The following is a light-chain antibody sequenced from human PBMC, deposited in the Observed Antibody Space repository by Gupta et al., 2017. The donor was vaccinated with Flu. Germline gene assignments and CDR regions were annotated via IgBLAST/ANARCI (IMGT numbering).Light chain of an antibody. Sequence: PSSLSASVGDRVTITCRASQSISSYLNWYQQKPGKAPKLLIYAASSLQSGVPSRFSGSGSGTDFTLTISSLQPEDFATYYCQQSYSTLITFGQGTRLEIK. V-gene: IGKV1-39*01. CDR1: QSISSY. CDR2: AAS. CDR3: QQSYSTLIT. J-gene: IGKJ5*01.